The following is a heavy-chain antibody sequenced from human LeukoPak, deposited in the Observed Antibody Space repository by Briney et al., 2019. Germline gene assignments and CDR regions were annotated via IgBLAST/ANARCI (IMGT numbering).Heavy chain of an antibody. V-gene: IGHV4-59*11. CDR1: DGSITSHY. D-gene: IGHD1-14*01. Sequence: SETLSLTCSVSDGSITSHYWSWIRQPPGRGLEWIGYAYHSGSTNYNPSLKSRDTISVDTSKNQFSLKLNSMTAADTAVYYCARTPGNTLDYWGQGTWSPSPQ. CDR2: AYHSGST. J-gene: IGHJ4*02. CDR3: ARTPGNTLDY.